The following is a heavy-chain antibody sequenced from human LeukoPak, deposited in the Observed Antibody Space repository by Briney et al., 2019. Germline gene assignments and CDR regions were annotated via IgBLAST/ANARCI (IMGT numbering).Heavy chain of an antibody. Sequence: GGSLRLSCAASGFTFGDYGMSWVRQAPGKGLEWVSGINWNGGSTGYADSVKGRFTISRDNAKNSLYLQMNSLRDEDTALYYCARDSTQPGPVVVAATYAGFDSWGQGTLVTVSS. J-gene: IGHJ4*02. V-gene: IGHV3-20*04. CDR1: GFTFGDYG. CDR3: ARDSTQPGPVVVAATYAGFDS. D-gene: IGHD2-15*01. CDR2: INWNGGST.